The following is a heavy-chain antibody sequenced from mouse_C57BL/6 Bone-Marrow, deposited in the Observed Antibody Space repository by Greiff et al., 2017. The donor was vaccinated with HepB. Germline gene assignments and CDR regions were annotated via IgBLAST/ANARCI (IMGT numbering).Heavy chain of an antibody. Sequence: VQLQQSVAELVRPGASVKLSCTASGFNIKNTYMHWVKQRPEQGLEWIGRIDPANGNTKYAPKFQGKATIIADTSSNTAYLQLSSLTSEDTAIYYCASFVNWDPYAMDYWGQGTSVTVSS. CDR3: ASFVNWDPYAMDY. D-gene: IGHD4-1*02. V-gene: IGHV14-3*01. CDR2: IDPANGNT. J-gene: IGHJ4*01. CDR1: GFNIKNTY.